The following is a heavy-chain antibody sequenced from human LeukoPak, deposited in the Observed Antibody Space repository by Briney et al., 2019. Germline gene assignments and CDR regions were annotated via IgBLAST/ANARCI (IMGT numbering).Heavy chain of an antibody. Sequence: GASVKVSCKASGGTFSSYAMGWVRQAPGKGLEWVSPFCGNNDNTYYADSVKGRFTISRDNSKNTLYLQMNSLRAEDTAVYYCAKSPTATCYSSFAYWGQGTLVTVSS. CDR1: GGTFSSYA. CDR3: AKSPTATCYSSFAY. V-gene: IGHV3-23*01. D-gene: IGHD2-21*02. J-gene: IGHJ4*02. CDR2: FCGNNDNT.